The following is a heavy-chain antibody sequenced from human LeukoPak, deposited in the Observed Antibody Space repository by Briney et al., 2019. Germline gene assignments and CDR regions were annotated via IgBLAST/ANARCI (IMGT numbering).Heavy chain of an antibody. CDR3: ARGVKDRSGSYYHDY. J-gene: IGHJ4*02. CDR1: GYTFTSYD. D-gene: IGHD3-10*01. Sequence: ASVKVSCKASGYTFTSYDINWVRQAPGQGLEWMGWMNPNSGNTDYAQKFKGRVTMNRNTSISTAYMELSSLRSEDTAVYSCARGVKDRSGSYYHDYWGQGTLVTVSS. CDR2: MNPNSGNT. V-gene: IGHV1-8*01.